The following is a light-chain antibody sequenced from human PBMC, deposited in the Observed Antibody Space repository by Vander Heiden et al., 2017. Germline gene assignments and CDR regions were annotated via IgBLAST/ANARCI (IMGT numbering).Light chain of an antibody. V-gene: IGLV1-40*01. CDR1: SPHIGAGFD. Sequence: QSVLTQPPSVSGAPGQRVTISCTGSSPHIGAGFDVSWYQQLPATPPKLLISGNSIRPSGVPDRFSGSKSGTSASLSITWLQAEDEGDYYCKAYDSILSAYVFGTGTKVTVL. CDR3: KAYDSILSAYV. J-gene: IGLJ1*01. CDR2: GNS.